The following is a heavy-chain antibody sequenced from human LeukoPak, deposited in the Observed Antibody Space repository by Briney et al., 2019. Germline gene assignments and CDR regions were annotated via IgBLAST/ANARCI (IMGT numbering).Heavy chain of an antibody. Sequence: GGSLRLSCAASGFTFSSYAMNWVRQAPGKGLEWVSLIYSDGSPNYADSVKGRFTISRDNSKNTLYLQMNSLRAEDTAVYYCARDLGYCSGSTCYVGYFDYWGQGTQVTVSS. CDR3: ARDLGYCSGSTCYVGYFDY. CDR1: GFTFSSYA. D-gene: IGHD2-15*01. J-gene: IGHJ4*02. CDR2: IYSDGSP. V-gene: IGHV3-66*01.